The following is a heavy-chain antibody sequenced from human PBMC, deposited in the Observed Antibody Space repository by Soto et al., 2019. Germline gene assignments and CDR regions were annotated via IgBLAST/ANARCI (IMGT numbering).Heavy chain of an antibody. CDR1: GFTFSSYT. CDR2: ISSSSLHI. CDR3: AKDQSRKYSSSLSYGMDV. Sequence: PGGSLRLSCATSGFTFSSYTMTWVRQAPGKGLEWVSSISSSSLHIYYAESLKGRFTISRDNAKNTLYLQMNSLRAEDTAVYYCAKDQSRKYSSSLSYGMDVWGQGTTVTVSS. V-gene: IGHV3-21*04. D-gene: IGHD6-13*01. J-gene: IGHJ6*02.